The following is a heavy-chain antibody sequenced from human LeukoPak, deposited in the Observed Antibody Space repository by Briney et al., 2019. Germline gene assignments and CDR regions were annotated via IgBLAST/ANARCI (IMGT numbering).Heavy chain of an antibody. D-gene: IGHD2-2*01. Sequence: GGSLRLSCAASGFTFSSFSMNWVRQAPGKGLEWVSSISVSSSSLYYADSVKGRFTISRDNAKNSLYLQMNSLRAEDTAVYYCARDSNLYCSSTSCFNDAFDIWGQGTMVTVSS. V-gene: IGHV3-21*01. J-gene: IGHJ3*02. CDR1: GFTFSSFS. CDR3: ARDSNLYCSSTSCFNDAFDI. CDR2: ISVSSSSL.